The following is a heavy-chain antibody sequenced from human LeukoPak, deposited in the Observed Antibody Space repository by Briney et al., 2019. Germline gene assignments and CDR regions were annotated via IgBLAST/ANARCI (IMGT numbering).Heavy chain of an antibody. CDR1: GGSISMFY. V-gene: IGHV4-59*01. Sequence: SETLSLTCTVPGGSISMFYCNLIRQPPGKGLEWIGSIYNSGSTNYNPSLKSRVTISGDTSKNQFSLKLTSVTAADTAVYYCTRDRELGFWGQGTLVTVSS. D-gene: IGHD1-26*01. CDR3: TRDRELGF. CDR2: IYNSGST. J-gene: IGHJ4*02.